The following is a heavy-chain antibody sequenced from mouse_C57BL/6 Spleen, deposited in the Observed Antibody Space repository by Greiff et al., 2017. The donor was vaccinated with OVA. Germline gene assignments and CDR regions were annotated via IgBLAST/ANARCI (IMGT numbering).Heavy chain of an antibody. D-gene: IGHD2-4*01. Sequence: VQLQQSGPELVKPGASVKISCKASGYTFTDYYMNWVKQSHGKSLEWIGDINPNNGGTSYNQKFKGKATLTVDKSSSTAYMELRSLTSEDSAVYYCARWGLRRWDYWGQGTTLTVSS. CDR2: INPNNGGT. CDR1: GYTFTDYY. J-gene: IGHJ2*01. V-gene: IGHV1-26*01. CDR3: ARWGLRRWDY.